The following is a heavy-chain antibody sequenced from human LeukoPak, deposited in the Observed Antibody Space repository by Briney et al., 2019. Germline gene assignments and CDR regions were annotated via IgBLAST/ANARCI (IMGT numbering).Heavy chain of an antibody. J-gene: IGHJ4*02. CDR1: GGSISSGDYY. Sequence: SETLSLTCTVSGGSISSGDYYWNWIRQPPGKGLEWIGYIYYSGSTYYNPSLKSRVTISVDTSKNQFSLKLSSVTAADTAVYYCARALRISTPRGRGVSPLDYWGQGTLVTVSS. CDR2: IYYSGST. CDR3: ARALRISTPRGRGVSPLDY. D-gene: IGHD2-21*01. V-gene: IGHV4-30-4*08.